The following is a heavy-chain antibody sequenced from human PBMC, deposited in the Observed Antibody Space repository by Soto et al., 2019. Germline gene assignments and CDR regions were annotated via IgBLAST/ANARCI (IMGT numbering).Heavy chain of an antibody. CDR1: GYTFTSYG. J-gene: IGHJ6*02. V-gene: IGHV1-18*01. D-gene: IGHD4-17*01. Sequence: ASVKVSCKASGYTFTSYGISWVRQAPGQGLEWMGWISAYNGNTNYAQKLQGRVTMTTDTSTSTAYMELRSLRSDDTAVYYCARDFHGDAYYDYYGMDVWGQGTTVTVSS. CDR3: ARDFHGDAYYDYYGMDV. CDR2: ISAYNGNT.